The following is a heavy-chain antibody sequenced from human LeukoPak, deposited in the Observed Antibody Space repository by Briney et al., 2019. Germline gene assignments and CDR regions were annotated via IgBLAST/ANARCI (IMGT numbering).Heavy chain of an antibody. CDR3: ARDSNPGRAFDF. CDR1: GGSISSYY. D-gene: IGHD3-10*01. Sequence: SETLSLTCTVSGGSISSYYWSRIRQPAGKGLEWIGRIYTTGSTNYNPSLKSRVTMSVDTSKNQFSLNLSSVTAADTAVYYCARDSNPGRAFDFWGQGTMVTVPS. J-gene: IGHJ3*01. V-gene: IGHV4-4*07. CDR2: IYTTGST.